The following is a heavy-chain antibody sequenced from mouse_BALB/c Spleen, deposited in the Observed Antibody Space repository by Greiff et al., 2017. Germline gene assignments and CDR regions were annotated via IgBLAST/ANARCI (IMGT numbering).Heavy chain of an antibody. V-gene: IGHV5-17*02. Sequence: EVMLVESGGGLVQPGGSRKLSCAASGFTFSSFGMHWVRQAPEKGLEWVAYISSGSSTIYYADTVKGRFTISRDNPKNTLFLQMTSLRSEDTAMYYCARSVYYDYDVGYAMDYWGQGTSVTVSS. D-gene: IGHD2-4*01. CDR3: ARSVYYDYDVGYAMDY. J-gene: IGHJ4*01. CDR1: GFTFSSFG. CDR2: ISSGSSTI.